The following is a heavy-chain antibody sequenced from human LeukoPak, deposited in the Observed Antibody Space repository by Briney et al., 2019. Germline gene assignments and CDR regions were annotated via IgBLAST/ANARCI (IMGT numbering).Heavy chain of an antibody. CDR1: GFTFSSYA. V-gene: IGHV3-23*01. Sequence: GGSLRLSCAASGFTFSSYAMSWVRQAPGKGLEWVSGISGSGGSTYYADSVKGRFTISKDNSKNTLYLQMNSLRAEDTAVYYCAKAKAGKWFYYFDYWGQGTLVTVSS. J-gene: IGHJ4*02. CDR3: AKAKAGKWFYYFDY. CDR2: ISGSGGST. D-gene: IGHD3-22*01.